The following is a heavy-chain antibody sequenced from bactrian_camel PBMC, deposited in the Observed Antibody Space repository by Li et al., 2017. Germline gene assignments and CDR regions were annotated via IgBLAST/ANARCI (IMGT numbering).Heavy chain of an antibody. J-gene: IGHJ4*01. CDR2: FIYTFHRTT. CDR3: AATSLRKSFLY. V-gene: IGHV3S53*01. Sequence: QVQLVESGGGSVQAGGSLRLSCAVSKSIYSTYCMGWFRQAPGMEREQVAAFIYTFHRTTRYADSVKGRFTISRDDAKNTVYLQMNSLKPEDTARYYCAATSLRKSFLYWGQGTQVT. CDR1: KSIYSTYC. D-gene: IGHD1*01.